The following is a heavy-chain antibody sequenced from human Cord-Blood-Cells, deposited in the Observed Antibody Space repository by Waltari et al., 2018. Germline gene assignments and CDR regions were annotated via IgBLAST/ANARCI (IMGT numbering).Heavy chain of an antibody. J-gene: IGHJ6*02. V-gene: IGHV3-7*01. Sequence: EVQLVESGGGLVQPGGSLRLSCAASGFTFSSYWMSWVRQAPGKGLEWVANIKQDGSEKYYVDSVKGRCTIARDNAKNALYLQMNSLRAEDTAVYYCARYCSSTSCYYYYYGMDVWGQGTTVTVSS. CDR3: ARYCSSTSCYYYYYGMDV. D-gene: IGHD2-2*01. CDR1: GFTFSSYW. CDR2: IKQDGSEK.